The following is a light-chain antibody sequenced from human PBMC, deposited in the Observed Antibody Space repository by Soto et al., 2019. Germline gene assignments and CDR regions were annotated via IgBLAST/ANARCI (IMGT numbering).Light chain of an antibody. J-gene: IGKJ2*01. CDR1: QSISSY. V-gene: IGKV1-39*01. CDR3: QQRFSSPYT. CDR2: VAS. Sequence: DIQMTQSPSSLSASVGDRVTITCRASQSISSYLNWYQQKPGKAPKLLMYVASSLHSGVPSRFSGDGSGTDFTLTISSLQPEDFATYYCQQRFSSPYTFGQGTKLEIK.